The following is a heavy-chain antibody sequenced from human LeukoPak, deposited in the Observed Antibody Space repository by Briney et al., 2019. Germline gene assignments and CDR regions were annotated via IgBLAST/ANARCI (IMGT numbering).Heavy chain of an antibody. CDR2: IYYSGAT. Sequence: PSETLSLTCTVSGGSISTYYWSWIRQPPGKGLEWIGYIYYSGATSYNPPLKSRGTISVDTAKKQFSLRLTSVTAADTAVYYCARVGYYYGSGSASYYYYMDVWGKGTTVTVSS. CDR3: ARVGYYYGSGSASYYYYMDV. D-gene: IGHD3-10*01. CDR1: GGSISTYY. J-gene: IGHJ6*03. V-gene: IGHV4-59*01.